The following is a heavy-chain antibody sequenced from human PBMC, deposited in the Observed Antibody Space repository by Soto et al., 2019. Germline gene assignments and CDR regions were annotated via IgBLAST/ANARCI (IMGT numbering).Heavy chain of an antibody. Sequence: SETLSVTCTVSGGSIRSSSYYWVWIRQPPGKGLEWIGSIYYSGTTYYNPSLRSRVTISVDTSENQFSLNLNSVTAADTAVYYCASSVTIFGGVWGQGTLVTVSS. D-gene: IGHD3-3*01. V-gene: IGHV4-39*01. CDR2: IYYSGTT. J-gene: IGHJ4*02. CDR1: GGSIRSSSYY. CDR3: ASSVTIFGGV.